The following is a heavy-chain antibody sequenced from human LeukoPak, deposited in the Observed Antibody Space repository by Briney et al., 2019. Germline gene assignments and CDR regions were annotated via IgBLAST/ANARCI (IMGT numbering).Heavy chain of an antibody. CDR1: GFTFDDCA. Sequence: PGGSLRLSCAASGFTFDDCAMHWVRQAPGKGLEWVSGISWNSGSIGYADSVKGRFTISRDNAKNSLYLQMNSLRAEDTALYYCAKGRYYYDSSGYSPYYFDYWGQGTLVTVSS. D-gene: IGHD3-22*01. CDR3: AKGRYYYDSSGYSPYYFDY. CDR2: ISWNSGSI. V-gene: IGHV3-9*01. J-gene: IGHJ4*02.